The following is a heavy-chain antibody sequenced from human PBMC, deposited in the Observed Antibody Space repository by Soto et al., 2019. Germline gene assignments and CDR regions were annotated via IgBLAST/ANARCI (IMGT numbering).Heavy chain of an antibody. J-gene: IGHJ4*02. Sequence: EVQLVESGGDIVQPGGSLRLSCVASGFTFSSYWMHWVRQVPGKGLVWVSRISSDGSSTSYADSVRGRFIISRDNAKNTLYLQVNSLRVDDTAVYYCARGTVRDHDFGDHWGQGTLVAVSS. D-gene: IGHD4-17*01. V-gene: IGHV3-74*01. CDR1: GFTFSSYW. CDR3: ARGTVRDHDFGDH. CDR2: ISSDGSST.